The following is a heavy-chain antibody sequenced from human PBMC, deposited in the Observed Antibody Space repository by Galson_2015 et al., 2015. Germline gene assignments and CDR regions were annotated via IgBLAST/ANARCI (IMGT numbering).Heavy chain of an antibody. CDR3: AKEMSRTYITMVRGGAFDV. CDR2: ISASGGNT. V-gene: IGHV3-23*01. Sequence: QAPGKGLEWVSAISASGGNTYYADSVKGRFTISRDNSKNTLYLQMNSLRAEDTAVYYCAKEMSRTYITMVRGGAFDVWGQGTMVTVSS. D-gene: IGHD3-10*01. J-gene: IGHJ3*01.